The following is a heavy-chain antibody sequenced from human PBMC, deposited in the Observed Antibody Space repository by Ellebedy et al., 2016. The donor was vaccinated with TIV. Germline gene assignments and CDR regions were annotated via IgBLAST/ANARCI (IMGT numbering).Heavy chain of an antibody. CDR3: ARHRSYDSSGYDMPPDAFDI. Sequence: GSLRLSCAVYGGSFSGYYWSWIRQPPGKGLEWIGEINHSGSTNYNPSLKSRVTISVDTSKNQFSLKLSSVTAADTAVYYCARHRSYDSSGYDMPPDAFDIWGQGTMVTVSS. J-gene: IGHJ3*02. CDR2: INHSGST. CDR1: GGSFSGYY. V-gene: IGHV4-34*01. D-gene: IGHD3-22*01.